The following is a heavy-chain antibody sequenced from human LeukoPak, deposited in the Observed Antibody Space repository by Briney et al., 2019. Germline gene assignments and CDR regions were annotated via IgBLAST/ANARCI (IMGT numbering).Heavy chain of an antibody. D-gene: IGHD3-10*01. CDR3: TTRELMVRGVMGAFDI. CDR2: ISSDSTYI. V-gene: IGHV3-21*03. Sequence: GRSLRLSCAASGFTFSSYSMNWVRQAPGKGLEWVSAISSDSTYIYYTDSVRGRFTISRDNAKNSLFLQMNSLKTEDTAVYYCTTRELMVRGVMGAFDIWGQGTMVTVSS. J-gene: IGHJ3*02. CDR1: GFTFSSYS.